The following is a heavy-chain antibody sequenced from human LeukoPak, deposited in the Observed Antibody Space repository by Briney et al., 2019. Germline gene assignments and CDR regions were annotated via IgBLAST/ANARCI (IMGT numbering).Heavy chain of an antibody. Sequence: PGGSLRLSCAASGFTFSSYSMNWVRQAPGKGLEWVSSISSSSSYIYYADSVKGRFTISRDNAKNSLYLQMNSLRAEDTAVYYCARARKSGGITMLRGVKDRGWFDPWGQGTLVTVSS. J-gene: IGHJ5*02. CDR1: GFTFSSYS. CDR3: ARARKSGGITMLRGVKDRGWFDP. V-gene: IGHV3-21*01. CDR2: ISSSSSYI. D-gene: IGHD3-10*01.